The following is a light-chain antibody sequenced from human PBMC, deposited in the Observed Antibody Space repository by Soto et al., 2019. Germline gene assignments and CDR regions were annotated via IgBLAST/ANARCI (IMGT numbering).Light chain of an antibody. V-gene: IGLV2-14*01. Sequence: QSALTQPASVSGSPGQSITISCTGTSSDVGGYNYVFWYQQHPGKAPKLMIYDVSNRPSGVSNRFSGSKSGNTASLTNSGLQAEDEAGYYCSSYTSSSTLYVFGTGTKLTVL. J-gene: IGLJ1*01. CDR2: DVS. CDR3: SSYTSSSTLYV. CDR1: SSDVGGYNY.